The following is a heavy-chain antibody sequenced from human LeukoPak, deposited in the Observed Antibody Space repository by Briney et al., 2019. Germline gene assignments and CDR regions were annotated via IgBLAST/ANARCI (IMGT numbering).Heavy chain of an antibody. V-gene: IGHV4-38-2*02. CDR3: ARLVRGAADY. J-gene: IGHJ4*02. CDR2: LYQGGGT. Sequence: SETLSLTCTVSGYSISSNYYWGWIRQPPGKGLEWIGTLYQGGGTYYNLSLRSRVTISEDTSKNQFSLNLSSVTAADTAVYYCARLVRGAADYWGQGTLVIVSS. D-gene: IGHD3-10*01. CDR1: GYSISSNYY.